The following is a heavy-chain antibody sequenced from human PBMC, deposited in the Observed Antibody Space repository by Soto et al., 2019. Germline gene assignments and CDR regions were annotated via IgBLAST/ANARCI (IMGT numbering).Heavy chain of an antibody. CDR3: ARDKGYCSDTSCPDFDY. V-gene: IGHV1-69*13. Sequence: GASVKVSCKASGGTFSSYAISWVRQAPGQGLEWMGGIIPIFGTANYAQKFQGRVTITADESTSTAYMELSSLRSEDTAVYYCARDKGYCSDTSCPDFDYWGQGTLVTVSS. CDR2: IIPIFGTA. CDR1: GGTFSSYA. J-gene: IGHJ4*02. D-gene: IGHD2-15*01.